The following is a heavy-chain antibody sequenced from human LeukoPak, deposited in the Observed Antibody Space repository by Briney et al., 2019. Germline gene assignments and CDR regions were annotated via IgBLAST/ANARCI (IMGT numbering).Heavy chain of an antibody. CDR2: IRTYNRNT. CDR1: GYTFTSYG. V-gene: IGHV1-18*01. D-gene: IGHD2-2*02. J-gene: IGHJ4*02. CDR3: ARHLCSTSCYRGAYFDY. Sequence: ASVKVSCKASGYTFTSYGIRWVRQAPGQGLEWMGWIRTYNRNTNYAQKLHGRVTMTTDTSTSTTYMELRSLRSDDTAVYYCARHLCSTSCYRGAYFDYWGQGTLVTVSS.